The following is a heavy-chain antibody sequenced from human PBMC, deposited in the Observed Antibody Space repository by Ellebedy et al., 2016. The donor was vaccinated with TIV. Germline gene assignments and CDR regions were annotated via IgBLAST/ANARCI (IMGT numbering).Heavy chain of an antibody. CDR2: IYYSGST. CDR1: GGSISSYY. CDR3: ARERDEGFGDY. Sequence: SETLSLTXTVSGGSISSYYWSWIRQPPGKGLEWIGYIYYSGSTNYNPSLKSRVTISVDTSKNQFSLKLSSVTAADTAVYYCARERDEGFGDYWGQGTLVTVSS. D-gene: IGHD3-10*01. J-gene: IGHJ4*02. V-gene: IGHV4-59*01.